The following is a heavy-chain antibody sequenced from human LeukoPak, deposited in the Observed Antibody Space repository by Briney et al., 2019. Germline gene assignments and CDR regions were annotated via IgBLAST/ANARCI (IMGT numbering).Heavy chain of an antibody. D-gene: IGHD1-1*01. Sequence: GRSLRLSCAASGFTFSSCGMHWVRQAPGKGLEWVAVISYDGSNKYYADSVKGRFTISRDNSKNTLYLQMNSLRAEDTAVYYCAKEHNDLAREYYFDYWGQGTLVTVSS. CDR2: ISYDGSNK. V-gene: IGHV3-30*18. CDR1: GFTFSSCG. J-gene: IGHJ4*02. CDR3: AKEHNDLAREYYFDY.